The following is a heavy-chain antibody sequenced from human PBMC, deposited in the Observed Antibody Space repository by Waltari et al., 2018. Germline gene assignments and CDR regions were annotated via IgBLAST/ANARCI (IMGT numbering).Heavy chain of an antibody. CDR1: GGSISSSSYY. CDR3: ARGDSSGYYYGTEYFQH. D-gene: IGHD3-22*01. J-gene: IGHJ1*01. Sequence: QLQLQESGPGLVKPSETLSLTCTVSGGSISSSSYYWDWIRQPPGKGLEWIGSIYYSGSTYYNPSLKSRVTISVDTSKNQFSLKLSSVTAADTAVYYCARGDSSGYYYGTEYFQHWGQGTLVTVSS. V-gene: IGHV4-39*01. CDR2: IYYSGST.